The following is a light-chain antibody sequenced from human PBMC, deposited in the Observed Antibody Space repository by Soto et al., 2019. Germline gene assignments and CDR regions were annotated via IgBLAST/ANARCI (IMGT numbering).Light chain of an antibody. V-gene: IGKV3-15*01. CDR1: ESVSRN. CDR3: QKYNSWPPIT. J-gene: IGKJ5*01. CDR2: DAS. Sequence: EVVMTQSPATLSASPGERATLSCRASESVSRNLAWYQQKPGQAPRLLIYDASTRATGIPDRLSGGGSWAEFTLTISRRQSDDFVVYYCQKYNSWPPITFGQGTRLEIK.